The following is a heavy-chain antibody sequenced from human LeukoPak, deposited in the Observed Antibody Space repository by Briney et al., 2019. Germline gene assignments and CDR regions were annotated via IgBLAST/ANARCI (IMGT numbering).Heavy chain of an antibody. J-gene: IGHJ4*02. CDR3: ARDSTGYSSSWSLDY. CDR1: GGSISSYY. D-gene: IGHD6-13*01. CDR2: IYYSGST. Sequence: SETLSLTCTVSGGSISSYYWSWIRQPPGKGLEWIGYIYYSGSTNYNPSLKSRVTISVDTSKNQFSLRLSSVTAADTAVYYCARDSTGYSSSWSLDYWGQGTLVTVSS. V-gene: IGHV4-59*01.